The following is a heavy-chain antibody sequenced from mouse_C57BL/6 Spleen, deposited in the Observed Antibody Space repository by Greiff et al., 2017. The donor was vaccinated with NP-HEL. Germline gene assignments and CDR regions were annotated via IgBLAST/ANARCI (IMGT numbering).Heavy chain of an antibody. D-gene: IGHD2-1*01. J-gene: IGHJ2*01. Sequence: QVQLQQPGAELVKPGASVKLSCKASGYTFTSYWMHWVKQRPGQGLEWIGMIHPNSGSTNYNEKFKSKATLTVDKSSSTAYMQLSSLTSEDSAVYYCARNYGNSYYFDYWGQGTTLTVS. CDR3: ARNYGNSYYFDY. CDR1: GYTFTSYW. V-gene: IGHV1-64*01. CDR2: IHPNSGST.